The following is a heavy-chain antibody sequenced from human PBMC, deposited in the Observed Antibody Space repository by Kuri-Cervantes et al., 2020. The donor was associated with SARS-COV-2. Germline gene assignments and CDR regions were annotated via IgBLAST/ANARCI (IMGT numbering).Heavy chain of an antibody. J-gene: IGHJ6*03. Sequence: SLKISCAASGFTFSSYWMSWVRQAPGKGLEWVANIKQDGSEKYYVDSVKGRFTISRDNAKNTLYLQMNSLSAEDSAVYYCAKDKKITGMGYYYFMDVWGKGTTVTVSS. D-gene: IGHD1-20*01. CDR2: IKQDGSEK. V-gene: IGHV3-7*01. CDR3: AKDKKITGMGYYYFMDV. CDR1: GFTFSSYW.